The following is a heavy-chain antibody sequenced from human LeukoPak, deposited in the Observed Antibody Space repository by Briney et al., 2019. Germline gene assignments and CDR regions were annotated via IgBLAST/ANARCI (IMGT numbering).Heavy chain of an antibody. D-gene: IGHD5-18*01. V-gene: IGHV1-46*01. CDR3: ARDFDVDTAMVTRHIIDY. CDR1: GYTFTSYD. Sequence: GASVKVSCKASGYTFTSYDMHWVRQAPGQGLEWMGIINISGGSRSYAQKFQGRLTTTRDTSTSTVYMELNSLRSEDTAVYYCARDFDVDTAMVTRHIIDYWGQGALVTVSS. CDR2: INISGGSR. J-gene: IGHJ4*02.